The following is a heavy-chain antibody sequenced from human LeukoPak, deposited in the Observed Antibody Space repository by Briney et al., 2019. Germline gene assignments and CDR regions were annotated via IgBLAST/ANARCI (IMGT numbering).Heavy chain of an antibody. CDR2: IRSKAYGGTT. Sequence: PGGSLRLSCTASGFTFGDYAMSWFRQAPGKGLEWVGFIRSKAYGGTTEYAASVKGRFTISRDDSKSIAYLQMNSLRAEDTAVYYCAKDRHYGSGSSGPLDYWGQGTLVTVSS. J-gene: IGHJ4*02. CDR1: GFTFGDYA. CDR3: AKDRHYGSGSSGPLDY. D-gene: IGHD3-10*01. V-gene: IGHV3-49*03.